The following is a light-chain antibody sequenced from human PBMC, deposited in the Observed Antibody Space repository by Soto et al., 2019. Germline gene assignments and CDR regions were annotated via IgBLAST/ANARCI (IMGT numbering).Light chain of an antibody. CDR1: TSNVGSNL. V-gene: IGLV1-44*01. Sequence: QSVLAQPPSASETPGQRVTISCSGSTSNVGSNLASWYQIVPGAAPKLLIYNNSQRPSGVPDRLTGSKSGTSASLAISGLQSDDEADYFCASWDDSLNGRLFGGGTKVTV. CDR2: NNS. CDR3: ASWDDSLNGRL. J-gene: IGLJ3*02.